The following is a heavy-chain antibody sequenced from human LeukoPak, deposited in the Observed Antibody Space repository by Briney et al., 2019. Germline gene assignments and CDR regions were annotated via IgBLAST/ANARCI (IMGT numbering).Heavy chain of an antibody. Sequence: PGGSLRLSCSASGFTFSSYAMHWVRQAPGKGLEYASAISSNGGSTYYADSVKGRFTISRDNSKNTLYLQMSSLRAEDTAVYYCVKDPSKYYDFWSGYSHPVYWGQGTLVTVSS. V-gene: IGHV3-64D*06. D-gene: IGHD3-3*01. CDR2: ISSNGGST. CDR3: VKDPSKYYDFWSGYSHPVY. J-gene: IGHJ4*02. CDR1: GFTFSSYA.